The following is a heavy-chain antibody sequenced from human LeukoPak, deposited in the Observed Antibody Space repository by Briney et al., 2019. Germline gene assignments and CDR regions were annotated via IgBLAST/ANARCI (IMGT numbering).Heavy chain of an antibody. CDR1: GFTFSTYT. CDR3: TRRSSAAGRQYFDY. CDR2: IKSETDGGTT. J-gene: IGHJ4*02. D-gene: IGHD6-13*01. V-gene: IGHV3-15*01. Sequence: GGSLRLSCAASGFTFSTYTMSWVRQAPGKGLEWVGRIKSETDGGTTDYAAPVKGTFTISRDDSENTLYLQMNSLKTEDTAVYYCTRRSSAAGRQYFDYWGQGTLVTVSS.